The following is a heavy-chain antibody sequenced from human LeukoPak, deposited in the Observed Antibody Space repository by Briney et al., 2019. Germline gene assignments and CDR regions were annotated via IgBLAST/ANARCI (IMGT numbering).Heavy chain of an antibody. CDR3: AKDSGWAFDY. V-gene: IGHV3-23*01. CDR2: ISGSGGST. Sequence: GGSLRLSCAASGFTFSSYAMSWVRQAPGKGLEWVSAISGSGGSTYYADSVKGRFTISRDNSKNTMFLQMNSLRAEDTALYYCAKDSGWAFDYWGQGTQVTVSS. D-gene: IGHD6-19*01. J-gene: IGHJ4*02. CDR1: GFTFSSYA.